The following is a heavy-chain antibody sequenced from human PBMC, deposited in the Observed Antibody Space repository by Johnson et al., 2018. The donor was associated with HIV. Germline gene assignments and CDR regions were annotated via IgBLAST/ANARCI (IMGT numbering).Heavy chain of an antibody. V-gene: IGHV3-66*02. CDR1: GFPVTSNF. CDR3: AREPSIAAAGGDGAFDI. J-gene: IGHJ3*02. D-gene: IGHD6-13*01. CDR2: VYSTFGT. Sequence: VQLVESGGGVVQPGGSLRLSCTASGFPVTSNFMTWVRQPPGKGLDWVSAVYSTFGTYYADSVRGRFTISTDNSKNTLYLQMNSLRREDTAVYYCAREPSIAAAGGDGAFDIWGQGTMVSVSS.